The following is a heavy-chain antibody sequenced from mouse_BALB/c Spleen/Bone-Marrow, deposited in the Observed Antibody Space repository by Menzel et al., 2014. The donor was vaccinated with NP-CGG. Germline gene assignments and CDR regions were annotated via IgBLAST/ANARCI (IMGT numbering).Heavy chain of an antibody. Sequence: EVQLVESGGGLVQPGGSLKLSCAASGFTFSSYGMSWVRQTPDKRLELVATINSNGGSTYYPDSVKGRFTISGDNAKNTLYLQMSSLKSEDTAMYYCARERYYGNGRIFEYWGQGTTLTVSS. CDR3: ARERYYGNGRIFEY. CDR2: INSNGGST. V-gene: IGHV5-6-3*01. CDR1: GFTFSSYG. D-gene: IGHD1-1*01. J-gene: IGHJ2*01.